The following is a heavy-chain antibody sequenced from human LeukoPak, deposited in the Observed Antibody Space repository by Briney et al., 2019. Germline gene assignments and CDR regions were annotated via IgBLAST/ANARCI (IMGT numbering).Heavy chain of an antibody. CDR2: ISGSGGST. CDR3: AKTRGSGPFDY. J-gene: IGHJ4*02. CDR1: GFIFSSYG. Sequence: GGSLRLSCAASGFIFSSYGMSWVRQAPGKGLEWVSAISGSGGSTYYADSVKGRCTISRDNSKNTLYLQMNNLRAEDTAVYYCAKTRGSGPFDYWGQGTLVTVSS. D-gene: IGHD3-10*01. V-gene: IGHV3-23*01.